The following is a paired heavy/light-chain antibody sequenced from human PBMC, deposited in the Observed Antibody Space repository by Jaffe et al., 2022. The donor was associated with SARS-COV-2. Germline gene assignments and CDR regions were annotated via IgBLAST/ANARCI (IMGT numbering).Heavy chain of an antibody. CDR2: FHASVGT. J-gene: IGHJ4*02. Sequence: QVQLQESGPGLVKPSQTLSLTCTVSGDSISSGSRFWGWIRQPAGKGLEWIGRFHASVGTNYNPSLKSRVTISVDTSKNQLSLHLTSVTAADTAVYYCANEPPGYWGQGTLVTVSS. V-gene: IGHV4-61*02. CDR3: ANEPPGY. CDR1: GDSISSGSRF.
Light chain of an antibody. CDR2: DTN. V-gene: IGLV7-46*01. Sequence: QAVVTQEPSLTVSPGETVTLTCGFSTGTVTSGHYPYWLQQKPGQAPRTLIYDTNNKNSWTPARFSGSLLGGKAALTLSGAQPEDEADYYCLFNYNDGRVFGGGTKLTVL. CDR3: LFNYNDGRV. CDR1: TGTVTSGHY. J-gene: IGLJ3*02.